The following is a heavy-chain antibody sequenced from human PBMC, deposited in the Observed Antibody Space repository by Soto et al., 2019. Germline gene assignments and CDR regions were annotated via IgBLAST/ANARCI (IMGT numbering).Heavy chain of an antibody. CDR3: ARDLGYGDYGVYDY. CDR2: IYYSGST. CDR1: GGSISSYY. Sequence: PSETLSLTCTVSGGSISSYYWSWIRQPPGKGLEWIGYIYYSGSTNYNPSLKSRVTISVDTSKNQFSLKLSSVTAADTAVYYCARDLGYGDYGVYDYWGQGTLVTVSS. V-gene: IGHV4-59*01. D-gene: IGHD4-17*01. J-gene: IGHJ4*02.